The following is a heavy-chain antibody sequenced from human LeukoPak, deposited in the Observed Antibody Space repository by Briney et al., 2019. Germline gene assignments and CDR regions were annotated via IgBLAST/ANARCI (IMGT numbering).Heavy chain of an antibody. CDR1: GYALSESS. CDR2: FDPEYVET. D-gene: IGHD5-24*01. J-gene: IGHJ2*01. Sequence: GASVKVSCKVSGYALSESSIHWVRQTPGEGFEWMGGFDPEYVETTYAQEFRGRVTMTEDTSTDTAYMELINLRSDDTAVYYCVSDRSDGGYAESNGYPTFDLWGRGTLVTVSS. V-gene: IGHV1-24*01. CDR3: VSDRSDGGYAESNGYPTFDL.